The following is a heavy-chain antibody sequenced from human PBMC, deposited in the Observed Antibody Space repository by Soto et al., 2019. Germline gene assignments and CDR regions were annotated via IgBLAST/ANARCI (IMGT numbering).Heavy chain of an antibody. V-gene: IGHV3-33*01. CDR3: ARDQTYYYDSSGYSKGSDY. Sequence: PGGSLRLSCAASGFTFSSYGMHWVRQAPGKGLEWVAVIWYDGSNKYYADSVKGRFTISRDNSKNTLYLQMNSLRAEDTAVYYCARDQTYYYDSSGYSKGSDYWGQGTLVTVSS. J-gene: IGHJ4*02. CDR2: IWYDGSNK. CDR1: GFTFSSYG. D-gene: IGHD3-22*01.